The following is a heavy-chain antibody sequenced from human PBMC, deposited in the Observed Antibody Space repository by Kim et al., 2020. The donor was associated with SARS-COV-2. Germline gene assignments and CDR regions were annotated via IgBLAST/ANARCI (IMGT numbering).Heavy chain of an antibody. D-gene: IGHD6-19*01. J-gene: IGHJ4*02. CDR3: ARDVGPKAGADFDY. V-gene: IGHV1-2*06. CDR1: GYTFTGYY. Sequence: ASVKVSCKASGYTFTGYYMHWVRQAPGQGLEWMGRINPNSGGTNYAQKFQGRVTMTRDTSISTAYMELSRLRSDDTAVYYCARDVGPKAGADFDYWGQGTLVTVSS. CDR2: INPNSGGT.